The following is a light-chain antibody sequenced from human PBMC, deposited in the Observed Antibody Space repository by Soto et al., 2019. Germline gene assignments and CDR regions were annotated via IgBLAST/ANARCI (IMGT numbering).Light chain of an antibody. Sequence: DSQMTQSPSSLSASVGDRVTITCRASQAINIYFAWYQQKPGKVPKLLIYGASTLRSGVPSRFSGSGSGTEFTLTISSLQPEDVATYYCQKYYSAPWTFGQGTRVEIK. V-gene: IGKV1-27*01. J-gene: IGKJ1*01. CDR2: GAS. CDR3: QKYYSAPWT. CDR1: QAINIY.